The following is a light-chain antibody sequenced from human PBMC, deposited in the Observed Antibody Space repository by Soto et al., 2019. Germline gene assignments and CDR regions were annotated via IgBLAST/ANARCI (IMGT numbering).Light chain of an antibody. Sequence: DSQLTQVSSTQSASVVHRHTITYRASQNIGSWLAWYQQKPGKAPKVLIYDVSNLETGVPSRFSGSGSGTEFTLTISSLQPDDFATYYRQQYNTYWTFGQGTKVDIK. CDR1: QNIGSW. CDR2: DVS. J-gene: IGKJ1*01. V-gene: IGKV1-5*01. CDR3: QQYNTYWT.